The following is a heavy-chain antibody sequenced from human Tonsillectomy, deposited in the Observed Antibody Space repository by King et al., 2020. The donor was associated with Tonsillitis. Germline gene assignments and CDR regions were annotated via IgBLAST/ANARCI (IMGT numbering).Heavy chain of an antibody. Sequence: VQLVESGGGVVQPGRSLRLSCAASGFTFSSYAMHWVRPAPGKGLEGVAVISYDGRNKYYADSVKGRFTISRDNSKNTLYLQMNSLRAEDTAVYYCATSPGGSGWYGWFDPWGQGTLVTVSS. CDR1: GFTFSSYA. CDR3: ATSPGGSGWYGWFDP. D-gene: IGHD6-19*01. J-gene: IGHJ5*02. CDR2: ISYDGRNK. V-gene: IGHV3-30*04.